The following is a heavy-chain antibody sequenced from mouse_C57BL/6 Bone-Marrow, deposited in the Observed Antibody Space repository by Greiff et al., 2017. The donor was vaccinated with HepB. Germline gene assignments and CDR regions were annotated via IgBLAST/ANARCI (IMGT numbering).Heavy chain of an antibody. J-gene: IGHJ1*03. V-gene: IGHV1-15*01. Sequence: QVQLQQSGAELVRPGASVTLSCKASGYTFTDYEMHWVKQTPVHGLEWIGAIDPETGGTAYNQKFKGKAILTADKSSSTAYMELRSLTSEDSAVYYCTRVVLRDFDVWGTGTTVTVSS. CDR2: IDPETGGT. CDR1: GYTFTDYE. CDR3: TRVVLRDFDV. D-gene: IGHD1-1*01.